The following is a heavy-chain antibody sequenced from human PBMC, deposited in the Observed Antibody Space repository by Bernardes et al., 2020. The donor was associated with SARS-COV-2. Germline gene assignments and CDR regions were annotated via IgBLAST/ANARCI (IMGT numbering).Heavy chain of an antibody. J-gene: IGHJ6*02. V-gene: IGHV1-18*01. CDR2: ISAYNGNT. CDR3: ARDRSPYYDFWSGYLGMDV. CDR1: GYTFTSYG. Sequence: ASVKVSCKASGYTFTSYGISWVRQAPGQGLEWMGWISAYNGNTNYVQKLQGRVTMTTDTSTSTAYMELRSLRSDDTAVYYCARDRSPYYDFWSGYLGMDVWGQGTTVTVSS. D-gene: IGHD3-3*01.